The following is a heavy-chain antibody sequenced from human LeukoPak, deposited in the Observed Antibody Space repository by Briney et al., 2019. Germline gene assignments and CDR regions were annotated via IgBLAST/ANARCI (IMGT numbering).Heavy chain of an antibody. V-gene: IGHV3-30*18. CDR3: AKDRKYSSGWYKFNWFDP. Sequence: GGSLRLSCAASGFTFSSYGMHWVRQAPGKGLEWVAVISYDGSNKYYADSVKGRFTISRDNSKNTLYLQMNSLRAEDTAVYYCAKDRKYSSGWYKFNWFDPWGQGTLVTVSS. J-gene: IGHJ5*02. CDR2: ISYDGSNK. CDR1: GFTFSSYG. D-gene: IGHD6-19*01.